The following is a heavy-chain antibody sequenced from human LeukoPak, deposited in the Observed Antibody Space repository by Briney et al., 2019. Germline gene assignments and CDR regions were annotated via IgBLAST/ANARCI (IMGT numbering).Heavy chain of an antibody. J-gene: IGHJ3*02. V-gene: IGHV3-48*04. CDR1: GFTFSSYS. CDR2: ISSSSSTI. Sequence: GGSLRLSCAASGFTFSSYSMNWVRQAPGKGLEWVSYISSSSSTIYYADSVKGRFTISRDNAKNSLYLQMNSLRAEDTAVYYCASWLRDGSGGYLGGRSDAFDIWGQGTMVTVSS. D-gene: IGHD3-10*01. CDR3: ASWLRDGSGGYLGGRSDAFDI.